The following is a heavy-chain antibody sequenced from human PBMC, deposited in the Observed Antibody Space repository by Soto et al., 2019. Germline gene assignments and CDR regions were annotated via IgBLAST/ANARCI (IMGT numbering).Heavy chain of an antibody. J-gene: IGHJ4*02. Sequence: QVQLVQSGAEVKKPGAAVKVSCKTSGYTFTSYRITWVRQAPGQGLEWMGWISGYNGNTNYAQKFQGRVTMTTDTSTRTAYMELRRLRSDDTAVYYCARDLSAGVTGHWGQGTLVTVSS. CDR1: GYTFTSYR. V-gene: IGHV1-18*01. CDR2: ISGYNGNT. D-gene: IGHD3-10*01. CDR3: ARDLSAGVTGH.